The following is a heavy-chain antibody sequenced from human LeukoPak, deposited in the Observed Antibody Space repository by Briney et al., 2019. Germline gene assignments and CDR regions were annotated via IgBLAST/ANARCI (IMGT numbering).Heavy chain of an antibody. CDR3: ASSGYSRGWFDP. CDR2: INHSGST. CDR1: DGSFSGSY. D-gene: IGHD6-13*01. V-gene: IGHV4-34*01. J-gene: IGHJ5*02. Sequence: PSETLSLTCAVYDGSFSGSYWSWIRQPPGKGLEWIGEINHSGSTNYNPSLKSRVTISVDSSKNHFSLKLSSVTAADTAVYYCASSGYSRGWFDPWGQGTLVTVSS.